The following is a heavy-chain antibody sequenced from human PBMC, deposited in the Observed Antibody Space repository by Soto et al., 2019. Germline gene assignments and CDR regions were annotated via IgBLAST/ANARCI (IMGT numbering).Heavy chain of an antibody. CDR3: ASGRGYDILTGYYPYFDY. CDR1: GFTFSSYA. CDR2: ISGSGGST. D-gene: IGHD3-9*01. Sequence: LRLSCAASGFTFSSYAMSWVRQAPGKGLEWVSAISGSGGSTYYADSVKGRFTISRDNAKKSLYLQMNSLRAEDTALYYCASGRGYDILTGYYPYFDYWGQGTLVTSPQ. V-gene: IGHV3-23*01. J-gene: IGHJ4*02.